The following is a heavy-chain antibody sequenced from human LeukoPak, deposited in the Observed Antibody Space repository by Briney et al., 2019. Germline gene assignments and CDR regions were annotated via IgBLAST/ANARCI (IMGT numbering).Heavy chain of an antibody. V-gene: IGHV4-59*01. D-gene: IGHD3-16*02. J-gene: IGHJ3*02. CDR3: ATSFYPDDAFDI. Sequence: PSETLSLTCTVSGGSISSYYWSWIRQPPGKGLEWIGYIYYSGSTNYNPSLKSRVTISVDTSKNQFSLKLSSVTAADTAVYYCATSFYPDDAFDIWGQGTMVTVSS. CDR2: IYYSGST. CDR1: GGSISSYY.